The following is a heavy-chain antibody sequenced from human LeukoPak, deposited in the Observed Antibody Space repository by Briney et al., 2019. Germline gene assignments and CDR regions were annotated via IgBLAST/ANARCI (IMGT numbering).Heavy chain of an antibody. CDR1: GGSISSYY. CDR2: VHYNGQT. V-gene: IGHV4-59*01. CDR3: VKAGGTGHFDY. D-gene: IGHD7-27*01. J-gene: IGHJ4*02. Sequence: SETLSLTCTVSGGSISSYYWTWIRQPPGKGLEWLGYVHYNGQTNYNPSLQSRATMSVDMSKNQFSLRLTSVTAADTAVYYCVKAGGTGHFDYWGQGALVTVSS.